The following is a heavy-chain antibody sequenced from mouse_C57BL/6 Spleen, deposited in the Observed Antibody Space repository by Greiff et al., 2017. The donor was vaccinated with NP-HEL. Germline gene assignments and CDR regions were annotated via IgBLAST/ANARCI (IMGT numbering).Heavy chain of an antibody. V-gene: IGHV5-15*01. CDR1: GFTFSDYG. D-gene: IGHD4-1*01. Sequence: EVKLVESGGGLVQPGGSLKLSCAASGFTFSDYGMAWVRQAPRKGPEWVAFISNLAYSIYYADTVTGRFTISRENAKNTLYLEMSSLRSEDTAMYYCARRTGRGDWYFDVWGTGTTVTVSS. J-gene: IGHJ1*03. CDR2: ISNLAYSI. CDR3: ARRTGRGDWYFDV.